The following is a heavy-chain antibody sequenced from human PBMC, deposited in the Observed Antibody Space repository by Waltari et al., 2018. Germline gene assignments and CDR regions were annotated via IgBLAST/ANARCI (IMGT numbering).Heavy chain of an antibody. V-gene: IGHV3-74*01. Sequence: EVQLVESGGGLVQPGGSLRLPFAASGFTLVSFGMHWVRQAPGKGLVWVSRINSDGSSTSYADSVKGRFTISRDNAKNTLYLQMNSLRAEDTAVYYCASARYSGTYYNDYWGQGMLVTVSP. CDR3: ASARYSGTYYNDY. D-gene: IGHD1-26*01. CDR2: INSDGSST. J-gene: IGHJ4*02. CDR1: GFTLVSFG.